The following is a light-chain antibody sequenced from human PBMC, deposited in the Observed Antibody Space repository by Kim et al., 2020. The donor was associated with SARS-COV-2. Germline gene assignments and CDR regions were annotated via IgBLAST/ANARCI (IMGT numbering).Light chain of an antibody. Sequence: GTTVTTSCTRRSGSIASNYVQWYQQRPGSAPTTVIYEDNQRPSGVPDRFSGSIDSSSNSASLTISGLKTEDEADYYCQSYDSSNQVFGGGTQLTVL. CDR2: EDN. V-gene: IGLV6-57*03. CDR3: QSYDSSNQV. J-gene: IGLJ2*01. CDR1: SGSIASNY.